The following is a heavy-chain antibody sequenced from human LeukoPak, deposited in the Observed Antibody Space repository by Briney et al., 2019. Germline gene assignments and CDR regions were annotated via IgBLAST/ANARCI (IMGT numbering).Heavy chain of an antibody. CDR2: ITSSSSYI. V-gene: IGHV3-21*01. Sequence: PSGSLRLSCAASGFTFSTYNMNWVRQAPGKGLEWVSSITSSSSYIFYADSVKGRFTISRDNAKNSLYLQMNSLRAEDTAVYYCARYSGTYRDFWGQGTLVTVSS. D-gene: IGHD1-26*01. CDR1: GFTFSTYN. CDR3: ARYSGTYRDF. J-gene: IGHJ4*02.